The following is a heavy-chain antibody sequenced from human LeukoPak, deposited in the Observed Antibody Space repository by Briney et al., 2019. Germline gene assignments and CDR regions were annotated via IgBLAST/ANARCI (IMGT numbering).Heavy chain of an antibody. CDR2: IYTSGST. J-gene: IGHJ5*02. D-gene: IGHD6-13*01. V-gene: IGHV4-4*09. CDR1: CGSISSYY. CDR3: ARHPGGSSWYWFDP. Sequence: SETLSLTCTVSCGSISSYYRSWIRQPPGKGLEWIGYIYTSGSTNYNPSLKRRVTISVDTSKNQFSLKLSSVHAADTAVYYCARHPGGSSWYWFDPWGQGTLVTVSS.